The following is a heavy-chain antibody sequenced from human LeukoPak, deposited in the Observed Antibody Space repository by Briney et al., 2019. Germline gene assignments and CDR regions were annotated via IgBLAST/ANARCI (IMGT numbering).Heavy chain of an antibody. CDR1: GFTFSSYS. CDR3: ARGSSLPDAFDI. Sequence: GGSLRLSCAASGFTFSSYSMNWVRQAPGKGREWVSSISNSSSYIYYADSVKGRFTISRDNAKNSLYLQMNSLRAEDTAVYYCARGSSLPDAFDIWGQGTMVTVSS. J-gene: IGHJ3*02. CDR2: ISNSSSYI. V-gene: IGHV3-21*01. D-gene: IGHD1-26*01.